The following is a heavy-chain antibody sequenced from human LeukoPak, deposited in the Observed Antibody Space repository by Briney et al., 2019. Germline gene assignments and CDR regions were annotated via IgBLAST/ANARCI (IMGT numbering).Heavy chain of an antibody. J-gene: IGHJ4*02. CDR1: GYSFRRNG. Sequence: GASVKVSCKSSGYSFRRNGISWVRQAPGQGLEWMAWISANSGNTNYAQNFQGRVTLTTDTSTSTAYMELRSLRSDDAAVYYCGRDVNYAFDYWGQGTLVTVSS. CDR3: GRDVNYAFDY. V-gene: IGHV1-18*01. D-gene: IGHD3-16*01. CDR2: ISANSGNT.